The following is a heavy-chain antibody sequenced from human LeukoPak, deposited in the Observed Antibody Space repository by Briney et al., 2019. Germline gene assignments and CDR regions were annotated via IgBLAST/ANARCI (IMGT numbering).Heavy chain of an antibody. J-gene: IGHJ4*02. Sequence: GGSLRLSCAVSGFTFSGSTMHWVRQASGKGLEWVGRIRNTANNYATAYAASLKGRFTISRDDSKSTAYLQMNSLRTEATAVYYCTAYCLGTSCHSIVDSWGQGTLVTVSS. CDR2: IRNTANNYAT. V-gene: IGHV3-73*01. CDR3: TAYCLGTSCHSIVDS. CDR1: GFTFSGST. D-gene: IGHD2-2*01.